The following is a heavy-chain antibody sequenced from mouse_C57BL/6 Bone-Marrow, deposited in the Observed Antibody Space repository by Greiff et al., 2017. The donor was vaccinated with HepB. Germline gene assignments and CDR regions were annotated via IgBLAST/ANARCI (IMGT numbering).Heavy chain of an antibody. J-gene: IGHJ4*01. D-gene: IGHD2-5*01. CDR3: AMGYSNQYYNAMDY. CDR2: IHPSDSDT. CDR1: GYTFTSYW. Sequence: VQLQQPGAELVKPGASVKVSCKASGYTFTSYWMHWVKQRPGQGLEWIGRIHPSDSDTNYNQKFKGKATLSVDKSSSTGYMQLSSLTSEDSAVYYCAMGYSNQYYNAMDYWGQGTSVTVSS. V-gene: IGHV1-74*01.